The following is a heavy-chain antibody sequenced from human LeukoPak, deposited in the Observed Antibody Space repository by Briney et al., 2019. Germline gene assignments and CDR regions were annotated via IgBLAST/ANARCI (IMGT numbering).Heavy chain of an antibody. V-gene: IGHV3-30*03. D-gene: IGHD3-10*01. CDR2: ISYDGKRN. CDR1: GFSFSHFA. J-gene: IGHJ4*02. Sequence: GRSLRLSCEASGFSFSHFAMHWVRQAPNKGLEWVAVISYDGKRNYYADSVKGRFTLSRDDSKNTVYLQMNRLRAEDTAVYFCVRGSKIRGVIPEGEFDYWGQGTLVTVSS. CDR3: VRGSKIRGVIPEGEFDY.